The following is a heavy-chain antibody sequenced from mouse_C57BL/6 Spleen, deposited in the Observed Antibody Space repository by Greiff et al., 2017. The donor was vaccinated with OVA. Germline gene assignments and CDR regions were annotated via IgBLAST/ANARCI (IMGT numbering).Heavy chain of an antibody. V-gene: IGHV3-6*01. J-gene: IGHJ3*01. CDR3: ARGPFYGQFAY. Sequence: EVQLQESGPGLVKPSQSLSLTCSVTGYSITSGYYWNWIRQFPGNKLEWMGYISYDGSNNYNPSLKNRISITRDTSKNQFFLKLNSVTTEDTATYYCARGPFYGQFAYWGQGTLVTVSA. CDR2: ISYDGSN. CDR1: GYSITSGYY. D-gene: IGHD1-1*02.